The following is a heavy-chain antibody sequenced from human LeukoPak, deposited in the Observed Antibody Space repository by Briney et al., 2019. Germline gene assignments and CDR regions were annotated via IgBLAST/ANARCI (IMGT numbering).Heavy chain of an antibody. CDR2: TYYRSKWYN. CDR3: ARDVTAGAGAVGMAV. D-gene: IGHD6-13*01. CDR1: GDSVCNNTAA. J-gene: IGHJ6*04. V-gene: IGHV6-1*01. Sequence: SQTLSLTCVISGDSVCNNTAAWNWIRQSPSRGLEWLGRTYYRSKWYNDYAVSVESRITINPDTSKNQFSLQLNSVTPEDTAVYYCARDVTAGAGAVGMAVWGKGTTVTVSS.